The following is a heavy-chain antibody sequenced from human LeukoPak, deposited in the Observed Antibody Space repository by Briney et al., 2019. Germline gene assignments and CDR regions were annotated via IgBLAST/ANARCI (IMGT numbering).Heavy chain of an antibody. J-gene: IGHJ4*02. D-gene: IGHD3-22*01. CDR1: GFTFTSYS. V-gene: IGHV3-48*04. CDR2: IISSSSTI. CDR3: ARDLVYYYESSGYRNFDY. Sequence: VGSLRLSCAASGFTFTSYSMNWVRQVPGKGLEWVSYIISSSSTIYYADSVKGRFTVSRGNAKNSLYLQMNSLRAEDTAVYYCARDLVYYYESSGYRNFDYWGQGTLVTVSS.